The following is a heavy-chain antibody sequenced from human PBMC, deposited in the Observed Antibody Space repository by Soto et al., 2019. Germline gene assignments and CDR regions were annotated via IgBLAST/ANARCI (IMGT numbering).Heavy chain of an antibody. CDR2: IDPKRGDT. V-gene: IGHV1-2*02. J-gene: IGHJ6*02. Sequence: ASVHVPCKASGYTFTDYYLHWVRQAPGQGLDWMGWIDPKRGDTNYAQRFQDRATMTRDTSISTVYMDLSRLSSDDTAIYYCARASVHIVSTGHNTMDVWGQGTAVTVSS. D-gene: IGHD5-12*01. CDR1: GYTFTDYY. CDR3: ARASVHIVSTGHNTMDV.